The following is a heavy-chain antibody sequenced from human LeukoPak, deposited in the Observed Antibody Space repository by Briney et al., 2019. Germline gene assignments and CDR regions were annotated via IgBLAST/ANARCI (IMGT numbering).Heavy chain of an antibody. D-gene: IGHD3-22*01. CDR1: GYSFTSYW. CDR2: IDPSDSYT. J-gene: IGHJ6*02. Sequence: GESLKISCKGSGYSFTSYWISWVRQMPGKGLEWMGRIDPSDSYTNYSPSFQGHVTISADKSISTAYLQWSSLKASDTAMYYCARDPFYYDSSGPGFYYFGMDVWGQGTTVTVSS. CDR3: ARDPFYYDSSGPGFYYFGMDV. V-gene: IGHV5-10-1*01.